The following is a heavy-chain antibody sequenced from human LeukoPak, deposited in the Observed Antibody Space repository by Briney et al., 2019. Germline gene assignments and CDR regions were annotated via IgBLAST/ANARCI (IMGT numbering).Heavy chain of an antibody. Sequence: GGSLRLSCAASGFTFSSYWMHWVRQAPGKGLVWVSRINTDGSSTTYADSVKGRFTISRDNAKNTLHLQMNSLRAEDTAVYYCARGGYSYGPDGFDIWGQGTMVTVSS. V-gene: IGHV3-74*01. CDR2: INTDGSST. CDR1: GFTFSSYW. J-gene: IGHJ3*02. CDR3: ARGGYSYGPDGFDI. D-gene: IGHD5-18*01.